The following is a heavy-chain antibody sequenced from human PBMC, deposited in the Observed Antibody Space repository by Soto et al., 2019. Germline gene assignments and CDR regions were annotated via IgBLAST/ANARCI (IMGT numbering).Heavy chain of an antibody. V-gene: IGHV3-66*01. Sequence: EVQLVESGGGLVQPGGSLRLSCAASGFTVSSNYMSWVRQAPGKGLEWVSVIYSGGSTYYADSVKGRFTISRDNSKNTLYLQVNSLRAEDTAVYYCGRARLAARLNGFDPWGQGTLVTVTS. J-gene: IGHJ5*02. CDR2: IYSGGST. CDR3: GRARLAARLNGFDP. CDR1: GFTVSSNY. D-gene: IGHD6-6*01.